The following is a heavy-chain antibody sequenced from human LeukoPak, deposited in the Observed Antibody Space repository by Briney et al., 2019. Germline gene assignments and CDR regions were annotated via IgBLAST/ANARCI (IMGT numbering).Heavy chain of an antibody. CDR1: GYSFTSYW. Sequence: GESLKISCKGSGYSFTSYWIGWVRQMPGKGLEWMGIIYPGDSDTRYSPSFQGQVTISADKSISTAYLQWSSLKASDTAMYYCARQTIVVPAAIHFDYWGQGTLVTVFS. V-gene: IGHV5-51*01. CDR3: ARQTIVVPAAIHFDY. J-gene: IGHJ4*02. D-gene: IGHD2-2*02. CDR2: IYPGDSDT.